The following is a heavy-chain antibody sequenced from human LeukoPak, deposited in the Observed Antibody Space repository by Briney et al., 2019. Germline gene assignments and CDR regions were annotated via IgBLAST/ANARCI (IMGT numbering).Heavy chain of an antibody. Sequence: PSQTLSLTCTVSGGSISSGSYYWSWIRQPPGKGLEWIGRIYTSGSTNYNPSLKSRVTISVDISKNQFSLKLSSVTAADTVVYYCASLSFDSRGNWGQRTLVTVSS. CDR3: ASLSFDSRGN. CDR2: IYTSGST. CDR1: GGSISSGSYY. V-gene: IGHV4-61*02. D-gene: IGHD3-22*01. J-gene: IGHJ4*02.